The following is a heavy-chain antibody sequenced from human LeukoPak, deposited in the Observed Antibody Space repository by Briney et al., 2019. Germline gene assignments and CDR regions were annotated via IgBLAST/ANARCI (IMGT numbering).Heavy chain of an antibody. Sequence: SVKVSCKTSGGTFSIINWVRQAPGQGLEWMGGIIPIFGTANYAQKFQGRVTITADETTSTAYMELRGVTSTEMYVYDCARQWPKSSGYYLFDYWGQGTLVTVSS. CDR1: GGTFSI. V-gene: IGHV1-69*13. CDR2: IIPIFGTA. D-gene: IGHD3-22*01. CDR3: ARQWPKSSGYYLFDY. J-gene: IGHJ4*02.